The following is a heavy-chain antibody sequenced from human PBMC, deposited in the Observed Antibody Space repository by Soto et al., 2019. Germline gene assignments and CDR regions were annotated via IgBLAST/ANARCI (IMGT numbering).Heavy chain of an antibody. Sequence: PSETLSLTCTVSGGSISSSSYYWDWIRQPPGKGLEWIGSFHYSGSTYYNPSLKSRVTISVDTSKNQFSLKLSSVTAADTAVYYCARSIRYYSDSSGYPDYWGQGTLSPSPQ. D-gene: IGHD3-22*01. V-gene: IGHV4-39*01. CDR1: GGSISSSSYY. CDR2: FHYSGST. CDR3: ARSIRYYSDSSGYPDY. J-gene: IGHJ4*02.